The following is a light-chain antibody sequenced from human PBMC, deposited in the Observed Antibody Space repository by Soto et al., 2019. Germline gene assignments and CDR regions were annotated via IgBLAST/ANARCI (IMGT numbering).Light chain of an antibody. CDR3: QSYDSSLSGYV. CDR1: SSNIGAGYD. J-gene: IGLJ1*01. V-gene: IGLV1-40*01. Sequence: QPVLTQPPSVSGAPGQRVTISCTGSSSNIGAGYDVHWYQQLPGTAPKLLIYGNSNRPSGVPDRFSGSKSGTSASLAITWLQAEDEADYYCQSYDSSLSGYVFGTGTKATVL. CDR2: GNS.